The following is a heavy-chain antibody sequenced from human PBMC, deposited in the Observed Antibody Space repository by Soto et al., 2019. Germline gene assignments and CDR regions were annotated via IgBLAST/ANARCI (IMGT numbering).Heavy chain of an antibody. V-gene: IGHV3-23*01. J-gene: IGHJ4*02. CDR2: LSGGGANT. Sequence: EVQLLESGGGLVQPGGSLRLSCAASGFTFSTYSMAWVRQAPGKGLAWVSGLSGGGANTFYGDSVKGRFTISVDNSKNTVYLQMNSLRVEDTAVYYCARWDGYGDEWGQGTLVTVSS. CDR3: ARWDGYGDE. D-gene: IGHD5-12*01. CDR1: GFTFSTYS.